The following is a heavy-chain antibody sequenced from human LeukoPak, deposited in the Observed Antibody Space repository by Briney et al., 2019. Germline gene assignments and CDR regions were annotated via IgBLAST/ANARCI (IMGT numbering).Heavy chain of an antibody. J-gene: IGHJ4*02. V-gene: IGHV3-30-3*01. CDR1: GFTFSSYA. D-gene: IGHD5-12*01. CDR3: ARGSNDELYGGYVWYFDY. Sequence: GRSLRLSCAASGFTFSSYAMHWVRQAPGKGLEWVAVISYDGSNKYYADSVKGRFTISRDNSKNTLYLQMNSLRAEDTAVYYCARGSNDELYGGYVWYFDYWGQGTLVTVSS. CDR2: ISYDGSNK.